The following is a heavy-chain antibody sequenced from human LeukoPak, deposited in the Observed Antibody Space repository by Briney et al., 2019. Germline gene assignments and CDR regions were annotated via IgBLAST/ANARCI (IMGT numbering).Heavy chain of an antibody. CDR2: IRYDGSNK. Sequence: PGGSLRLSCAASGFTFGSYGMHWVRQAPGKGLEWVAFIRYDGSNKYYADSVKGRFTISRDNSKNTLYLQMNSLRAEDTAVYYCAKVKRFLEWLADYWGQGTLVTVSS. CDR3: AKVKRFLEWLADY. D-gene: IGHD3-3*01. J-gene: IGHJ4*02. CDR1: GFTFGSYG. V-gene: IGHV3-30*02.